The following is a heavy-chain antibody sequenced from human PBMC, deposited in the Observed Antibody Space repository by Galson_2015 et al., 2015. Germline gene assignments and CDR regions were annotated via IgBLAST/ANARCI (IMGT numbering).Heavy chain of an antibody. CDR1: GFTFTSSA. CDR2: IVVGSGNT. V-gene: IGHV1-58*01. CDR3: AADLLTPVGSSSTSWGWFDP. Sequence: SVKVSCKASGFTFTSSAVQWVRQARGQRLEWIGWIVVGSGNTNYAQKFQERVTITRDMSTSTAYMELSSLRSEDTAVYYCAADLLTPVGSSSTSWGWFDPWGQGTLVTVSS. J-gene: IGHJ5*02. D-gene: IGHD2-2*01.